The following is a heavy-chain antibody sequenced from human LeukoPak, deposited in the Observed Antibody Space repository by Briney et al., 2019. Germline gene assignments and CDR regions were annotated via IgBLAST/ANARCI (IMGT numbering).Heavy chain of an antibody. CDR1: GFTFTTCA. J-gene: IGHJ6*02. CDR3: AKNPSDSIFYGMDV. V-gene: IGHV3-23*01. D-gene: IGHD2-21*02. Sequence: GGSLRLSCAASGFTFTTCAMTWVRQAPGKGLEWVSAISGGGDNTHYADSVKGQFTISRDNSKSTLYLQMNSLRAEDTAVYYCAKNPSDSIFYGMDVWGRGTTVTVPS. CDR2: ISGGGDNT.